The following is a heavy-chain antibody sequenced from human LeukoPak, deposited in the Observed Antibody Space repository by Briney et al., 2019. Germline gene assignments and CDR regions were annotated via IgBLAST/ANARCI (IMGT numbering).Heavy chain of an antibody. V-gene: IGHV4-34*01. D-gene: IGHD6-13*01. Sequence: SETLSLTCAVYGGSFSGYYWSWIRQPPGKGLEWIGEINHSGSTNYNPSLKSRVTISVDTSKNQFSLKLSSVTVADTAVYYCARASYPSSSWYGPFDYWGQGTLVTVSS. CDR1: GGSFSGYY. J-gene: IGHJ4*02. CDR2: INHSGST. CDR3: ARASYPSSSWYGPFDY.